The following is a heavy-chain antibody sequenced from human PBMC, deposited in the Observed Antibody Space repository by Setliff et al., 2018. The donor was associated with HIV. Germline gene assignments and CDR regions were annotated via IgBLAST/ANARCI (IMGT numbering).Heavy chain of an antibody. CDR1: GYSFTSYW. CDR2: IYPGDSDT. D-gene: IGHD3-3*01. Sequence: GASLKISCKGSGYSFTSYWIGWVRQMPGKGLEWMGFIYPGDSDTRYSPSFQGQVTISADKSISTAYLQWSSLKASDTAMYYCARPLPYYNFWSGYDAFDIWGQGTMVTVSS. V-gene: IGHV5-51*01. CDR3: ARPLPYYNFWSGYDAFDI. J-gene: IGHJ3*02.